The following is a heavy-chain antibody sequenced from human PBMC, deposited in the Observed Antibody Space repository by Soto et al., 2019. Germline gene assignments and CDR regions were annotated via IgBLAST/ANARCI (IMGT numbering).Heavy chain of an antibody. D-gene: IGHD3-22*01. CDR3: ARLTTYYYDRGAFDI. V-gene: IGHV4-39*01. CDR2: IYYSGST. J-gene: IGHJ3*02. Sequence: SDTLSLTCTVSGGSISSSSYYWGWIRQPPGKGLEWIGSIYYSGSTYYNPSLKSRVTISVDTSKNQFSLKLSSVTAADTAVYYCARLTTYYYDRGAFDIWGQGTMVTVS. CDR1: GGSISSSSYY.